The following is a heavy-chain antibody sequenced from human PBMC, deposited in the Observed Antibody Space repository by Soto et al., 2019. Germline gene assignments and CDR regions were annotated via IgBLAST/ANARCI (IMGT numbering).Heavy chain of an antibody. CDR1: GFTFSSYA. J-gene: IGHJ3*02. CDR3: AREYTRWSGGSSVDAFDI. D-gene: IGHD2-15*01. CDR2: ISGSGGST. Sequence: GGSLRLSCAASGFTFSSYAMSWVRQAPGKGLEWVSAISGSGGSTYYADSVKGRFTISRDNSKNTLYLQMNSLRAEDTAVFYCAREYTRWSGGSSVDAFDIWGQGTMVTVSS. V-gene: IGHV3-23*01.